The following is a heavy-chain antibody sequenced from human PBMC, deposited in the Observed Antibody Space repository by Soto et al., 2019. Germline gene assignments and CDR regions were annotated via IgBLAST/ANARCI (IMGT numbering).Heavy chain of an antibody. CDR1: GYTFTNYG. CDR2: ISAYNGDT. CDR3: ARDLSYYLDSSDRPGAFDI. Sequence: QVQLVQSGAEVKKPGASVKVSCKASGYTFTNYGISWVRQAPGQGLEWMGWISAYNGDTNYAQKLQGRVTMTTDTSTSTAYMELRSLRSDDTVVYYCARDLSYYLDSSDRPGAFDIWGRGTMVTVSS. D-gene: IGHD3-22*01. V-gene: IGHV1-18*04. J-gene: IGHJ3*02.